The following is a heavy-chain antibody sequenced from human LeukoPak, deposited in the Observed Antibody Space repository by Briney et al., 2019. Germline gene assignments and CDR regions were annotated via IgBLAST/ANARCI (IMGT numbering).Heavy chain of an antibody. D-gene: IGHD6-6*01. J-gene: IGHJ4*02. CDR3: ARISIAARPYNFDY. V-gene: IGHV4-34*01. CDR2: INHSGST. Sequence: SETLSLTCAVYGGSFSGYYWSWIRQPPGKGLEWIGEINHSGSTNYNLSLKSRVTISVDTSKNQFSLKLSSVTAADTAVYYCARISIAARPYNFDYWGQGTLVTVSS. CDR1: GGSFSGYY.